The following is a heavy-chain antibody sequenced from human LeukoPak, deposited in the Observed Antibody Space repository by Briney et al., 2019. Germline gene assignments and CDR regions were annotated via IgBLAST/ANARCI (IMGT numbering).Heavy chain of an antibody. V-gene: IGHV4-59*01. CDR1: GGSISSYY. CDR3: ARDPYYDSSTYWYFDL. CDR2: IYYSGST. Sequence: PSETLSLTCTVSGGSISSYYWSWIRQPPGKGLEWIGYIYYSGSTNYNPSLKSRVIISVDTSKNQFSLKLSSVTAADTAVYYCARDPYYDSSTYWYFDLWGRGTLVTVSS. J-gene: IGHJ2*01. D-gene: IGHD3-22*01.